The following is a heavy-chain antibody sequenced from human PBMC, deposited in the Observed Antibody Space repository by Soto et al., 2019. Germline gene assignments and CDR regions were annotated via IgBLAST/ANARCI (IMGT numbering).Heavy chain of an antibody. J-gene: IGHJ6*03. Sequence: PGGSLRLSCAASGFTFSSYWMHWVRQAPGKGLVWVSRINSDGSSTSYADSVKGRFTISRDNAKNTLYLQMNSLRAEDTAVYYCARYCSSTSCYAPNYYYYYMDVWGKGTRSPSP. CDR3: ARYCSSTSCYAPNYYYYYMDV. CDR1: GFTFSSYW. CDR2: INSDGSST. D-gene: IGHD2-2*01. V-gene: IGHV3-74*01.